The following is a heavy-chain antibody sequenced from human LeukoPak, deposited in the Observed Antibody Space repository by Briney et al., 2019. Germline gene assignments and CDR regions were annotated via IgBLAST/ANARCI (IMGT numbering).Heavy chain of an antibody. Sequence: PSETLSLTCAVPNGSFSGYFWSWLRQPPGKGLECIGDINHSGSSHYSPSLKNRAVMSIDTSKTEFSLRLTSVTAAETAVYSCARGRGYNWDQIYFVYWGHGALVTVSS. J-gene: IGHJ4*01. CDR1: NGSFSGYF. CDR3: ARGRGYNWDQIYFVY. V-gene: IGHV4-34*01. CDR2: INHSGSS. D-gene: IGHD1-20*01.